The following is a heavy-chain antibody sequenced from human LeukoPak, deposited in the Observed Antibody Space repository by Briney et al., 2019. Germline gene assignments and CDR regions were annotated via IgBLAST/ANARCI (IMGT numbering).Heavy chain of an antibody. D-gene: IGHD3-3*02. CDR1: DYPLIDFV. V-gene: IGHV1-24*01. J-gene: IGHJ3*01. Sequence: GASVKVSCKVFDYPLIDFVIHWVRQAPGQGLEWMGGFAPEDGAAIYARDFQDRATMSEDASKDTAYMELQNLGSEDTAVYYCASARPHAHLPHYEAFEFWGQGTMVIVSS. CDR2: FAPEDGAA. CDR3: ASARPHAHLPHYEAFEF.